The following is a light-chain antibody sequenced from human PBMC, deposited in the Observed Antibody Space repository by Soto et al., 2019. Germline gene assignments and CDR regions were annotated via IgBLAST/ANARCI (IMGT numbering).Light chain of an antibody. J-gene: IGLJ1*01. CDR3: SSVSSTSTLYV. Sequence: QSVLTQPASVSGSPGQSITISCTGTSSDVGGYKYVSWYQQHPGKAPKLMIYEVTNRPSGVSNRFSGSKSGNTASLTVSGLQAEDEADYYCSSVSSTSTLYVFGTGTKVTVL. CDR2: EVT. CDR1: SSDVGGYKY. V-gene: IGLV2-14*01.